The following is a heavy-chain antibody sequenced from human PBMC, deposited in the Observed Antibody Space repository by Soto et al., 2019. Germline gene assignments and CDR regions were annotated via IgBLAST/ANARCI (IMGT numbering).Heavy chain of an antibody. V-gene: IGHV4-61*01. Sequence: SLTCTVSGGSVSSGSYYWSWIRQPPGKGLEWIGYIYYSGSTNYNPSLKSRVTISVDTSKNQFSLKLSSVTAADTAVYYCARDAYGSGSYFDYWGQGTLVTVSS. CDR1: GGSVSSGSYY. J-gene: IGHJ4*02. CDR2: IYYSGST. D-gene: IGHD3-10*01. CDR3: ARDAYGSGSYFDY.